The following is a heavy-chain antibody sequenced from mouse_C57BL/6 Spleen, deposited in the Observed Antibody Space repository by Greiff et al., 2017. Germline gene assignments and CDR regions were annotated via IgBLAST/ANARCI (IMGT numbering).Heavy chain of an antibody. CDR3: ARRRGSSSPYFDV. D-gene: IGHD1-1*01. V-gene: IGHV5-4*03. CDR1: GFTFSSYA. J-gene: IGHJ1*03. CDR2: ISDGGSYT. Sequence: EVQLVESGGGLVKPGGSLKLSCAASGFTFSSYAMSWVRQTPEKRLEWIATISDGGSYTYYPDNVKGRFTISRENAKNNLYLQRSHLKSEDTAMYYCARRRGSSSPYFDVWGTGTTVTVSS.